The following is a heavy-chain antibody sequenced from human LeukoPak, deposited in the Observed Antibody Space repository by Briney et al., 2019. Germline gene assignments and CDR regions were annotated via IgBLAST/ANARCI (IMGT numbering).Heavy chain of an antibody. CDR1: GSTFNRNA. V-gene: IGHV3-23*01. CDR2: FGGSGDKT. D-gene: IGHD6-19*01. Sequence: GGSRRLSCSAPGSTFNRNAISWFRKAPGKGRNWVSTFGGSGDKTFYADSVKGRFTISRDNSKNMVHLQMNSLTGEDTALYYCVRRGDASSGWGDHDFWGQGALVTVSS. J-gene: IGHJ4*02. CDR3: VRRGDASSGWGDHDF.